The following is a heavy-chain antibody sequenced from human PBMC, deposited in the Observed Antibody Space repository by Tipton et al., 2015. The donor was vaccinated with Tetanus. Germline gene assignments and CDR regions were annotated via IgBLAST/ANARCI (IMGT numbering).Heavy chain of an antibody. J-gene: IGHJ4*02. V-gene: IGHV4-31*03. D-gene: IGHD1-26*01. Sequence: GLVKPSQTLSLTCTVSGGSISSGGYYWSWIRQLPGKGLEWIGDIYNSGSAYYNPSLKSRVTISVDTSKNQFSLKLNSLTAADTAVYYCARDQARGARGWNYFDYWGQGSLVTVPS. CDR3: ARDQARGARGWNYFDY. CDR1: GGSISSGGYY. CDR2: IYNSGSA.